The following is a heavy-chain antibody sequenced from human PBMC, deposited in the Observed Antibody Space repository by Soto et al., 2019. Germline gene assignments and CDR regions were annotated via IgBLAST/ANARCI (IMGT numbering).Heavy chain of an antibody. Sequence: PSETLSLTCTVSGGCISSGDYYWSWIRQPPGKGLEWIGYIYYSGSTYYNPSPKSRVTISVDTSKNQFSLKLSSVTAADTAVYYCARGSYYYDSSGYSHYWGQGTLVTLSS. V-gene: IGHV4-30-4*01. CDR1: GGCISSGDYY. D-gene: IGHD3-22*01. CDR3: ARGSYYYDSSGYSHY. CDR2: IYYSGST. J-gene: IGHJ4*02.